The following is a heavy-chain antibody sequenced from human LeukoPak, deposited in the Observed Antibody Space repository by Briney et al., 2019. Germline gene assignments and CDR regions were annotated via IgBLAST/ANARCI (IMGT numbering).Heavy chain of an antibody. CDR2: IRSDGTNK. Sequence: GGSLRLSCAASGFTFSSYGMYWVRQAPGKGLEWVAFIRSDGTNKYYADSVKGRFTISRDNSKNTLYLQMNSLRAEDTAVYYCARGPNYNILTGWRKTYNAFDIWGQGTMVTVSS. V-gene: IGHV3-30*02. CDR1: GFTFSSYG. D-gene: IGHD3-9*01. J-gene: IGHJ3*02. CDR3: ARGPNYNILTGWRKTYNAFDI.